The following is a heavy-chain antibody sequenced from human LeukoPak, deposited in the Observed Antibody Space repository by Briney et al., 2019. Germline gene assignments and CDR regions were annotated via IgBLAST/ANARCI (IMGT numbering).Heavy chain of an antibody. CDR2: INHSGST. CDR3: ARHRPVGIVVVPAAPCSGGSCYFGWFDP. D-gene: IGHD2-15*01. V-gene: IGHV4-34*01. CDR1: GGSFSGYY. Sequence: PSETLSLTCAVYGGSFSGYYWSWIRQPPGKGLEWIGEINHSGSTNYNPSLKSRVTISVDTSKNQFSLKLSSVTAADTAVYYCARHRPVGIVVVPAAPCSGGSCYFGWFDPWGQGTLVTVSS. J-gene: IGHJ5*02.